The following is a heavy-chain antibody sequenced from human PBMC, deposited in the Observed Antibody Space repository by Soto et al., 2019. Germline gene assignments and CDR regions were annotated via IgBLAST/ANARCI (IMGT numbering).Heavy chain of an antibody. J-gene: IGHJ4*02. CDR3: ARGVVTDLAY. CDR2: INPNSGGT. CDR1: GSSYSGYY. D-gene: IGHD2-15*01. V-gene: IGHV1-2*04. Sequence: VLVKLSWKCSGSSYSGYYMHWVRQAPGQGLEWMGWINPNSGGTNYAQKFQGWVTMTRDTSISTAYMELSRLRSDDTAVYYCARGVVTDLAYWGQGTLVTVSS.